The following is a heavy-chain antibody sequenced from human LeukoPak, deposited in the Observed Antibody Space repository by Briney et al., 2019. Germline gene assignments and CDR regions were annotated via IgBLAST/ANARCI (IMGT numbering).Heavy chain of an antibody. D-gene: IGHD3-10*01. Sequence: GGSLRLSCAASGFTFSSYAMSWVRQALGKGLEWVSAISGSGGSTYYADSVKGRFTISRDNSKNTLYLQMNSLRAEDTAVYYCAKALYGSGSYPFQHWGQGTLVTVSS. CDR1: GFTFSSYA. CDR3: AKALYGSGSYPFQH. V-gene: IGHV3-23*01. J-gene: IGHJ1*01. CDR2: ISGSGGST.